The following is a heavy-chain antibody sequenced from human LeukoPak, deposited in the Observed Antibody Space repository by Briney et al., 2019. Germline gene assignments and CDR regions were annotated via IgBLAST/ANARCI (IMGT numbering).Heavy chain of an antibody. J-gene: IGHJ4*02. Sequence: PGGSLRLSCAASGFTFSSYEMNWVRQAPGKGLEWVSYISSSGSTIYYADSVKGRFTISRDNAKNSLYLQMNSLRAEDTAVYYCARALPSYSSSWYPSWELDYFDYWGQGTLVTVSS. CDR1: GFTFSSYE. D-gene: IGHD6-13*01. CDR3: ARALPSYSSSWYPSWELDYFDY. CDR2: ISSSGSTI. V-gene: IGHV3-48*03.